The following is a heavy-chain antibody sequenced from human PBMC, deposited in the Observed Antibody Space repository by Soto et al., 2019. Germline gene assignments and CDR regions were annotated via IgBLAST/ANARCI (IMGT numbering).Heavy chain of an antibody. CDR3: TRDRYFSFDI. J-gene: IGHJ3*02. Sequence: PGGSLRLSCTASGFTFGYYAMSWVRQAPGKGLEWVGFIRSKAYGGTTEYAASVKGRFTISRDDSKSIAYLQMNSLKTEDTAVYYCTRDRYFSFDIRGQGTMVTVSS. CDR2: IRSKAYGGTT. CDR1: GFTFGYYA. V-gene: IGHV3-49*04. D-gene: IGHD1-20*01.